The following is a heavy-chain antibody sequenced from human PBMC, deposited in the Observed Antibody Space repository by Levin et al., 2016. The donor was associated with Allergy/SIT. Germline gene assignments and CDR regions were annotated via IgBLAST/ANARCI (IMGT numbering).Heavy chain of an antibody. CDR3: ARDLGSGYYDY. V-gene: IGHV3-21*01. CDR2: ISSSSSYI. J-gene: IGHJ4*02. CDR1: GFTFSSYS. Sequence: GSLKISCAASGFTFSSYSMNWVRQAPGKGLEWVSSISSSSSYIYYADSVKGRFTISRDNAKNSLYLQMNSLRAEDTAVYYCARDLGSGYYDYWGQGTLVTVSS. D-gene: IGHD3-3*01.